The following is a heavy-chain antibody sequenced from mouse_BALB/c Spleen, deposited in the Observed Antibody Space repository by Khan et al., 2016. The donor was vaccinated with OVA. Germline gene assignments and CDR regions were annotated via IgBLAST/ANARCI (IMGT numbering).Heavy chain of an antibody. D-gene: IGHD4-1*01. J-gene: IGHJ4*01. Sequence: EVKVEESGGGLVKPGGSLKLSCAASGFAFSSYDMPWVRQTPERRLEWVALISTGGSYTNYPDSVKGRFTISRDNSRNTLYLQVSSLRSEDTAVYDCERHGRFNPYFAMDYWGQGTSVTVSS. CDR3: ERHGRFNPYFAMDY. CDR1: GFAFSSYD. CDR2: ISTGGSYT. V-gene: IGHV5-9*02.